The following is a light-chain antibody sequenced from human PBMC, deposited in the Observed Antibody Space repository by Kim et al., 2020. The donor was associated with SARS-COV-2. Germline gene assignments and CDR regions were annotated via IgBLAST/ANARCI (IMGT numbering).Light chain of an antibody. CDR3: QQYDRPPWT. J-gene: IGKJ1*01. V-gene: IGKV3-20*01. Sequence: PGERATLACRASQSVTGSDLAWYQQKPGQAPRLLIFGATSRATGIPDRFRGSGSGTDFTLTISRLEPEDFATYYCQQYDRPPWTFGQGTKVDIK. CDR2: GAT. CDR1: QSVTGSD.